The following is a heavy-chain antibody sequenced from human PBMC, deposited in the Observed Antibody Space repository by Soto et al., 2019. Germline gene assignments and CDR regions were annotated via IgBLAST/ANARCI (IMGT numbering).Heavy chain of an antibody. CDR1: GGSNSSSRSY. J-gene: IGHJ4*02. CDR2: FYYAGGT. Sequence: SETLSLTCTVSGGSNSSSRSYWGWVREPPGKGLEWIVSFYYAGGTYSTYYNPSLKSRVTISVDKSKSQFSLKMRSVTAADAAMYYCACPRQGNYDFLNGYYALDYWGPGTLVTVS. D-gene: IGHD3-3*01. V-gene: IGHV4-39*01. CDR3: ACPRQGNYDFLNGYYALDY.